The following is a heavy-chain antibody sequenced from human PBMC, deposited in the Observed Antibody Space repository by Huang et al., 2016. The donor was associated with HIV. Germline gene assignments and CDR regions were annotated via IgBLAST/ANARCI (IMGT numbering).Heavy chain of an antibody. Sequence: EVQLVQSGAEVKKPGESLKISCKGSGYRFRSNWIGWVRQMPGKGLEWMGIIDHGDSDPRYSPSFQGQVTISADKSINTAYLQWSSLKASDTAMYYCARLIGSPSFYYGLDVWGQGTTVTVSS. J-gene: IGHJ6*02. D-gene: IGHD3-10*01. CDR2: IDHGDSDP. V-gene: IGHV5-51*01. CDR3: ARLIGSPSFYYGLDV. CDR1: GYRFRSNW.